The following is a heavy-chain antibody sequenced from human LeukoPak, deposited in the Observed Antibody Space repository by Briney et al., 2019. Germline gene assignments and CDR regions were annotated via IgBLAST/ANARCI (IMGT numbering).Heavy chain of an antibody. CDR3: TTAPRITISFV. J-gene: IGHJ4*02. V-gene: IGHV3-15*01. CDR1: GFTFSNAW. Sequence: GGSLRLSCAASGFTFSNAWMSWVRQAPGKGLEWVSRIKSKTDGGTTDYAAPVKGRFTISRDDSKNTLYLQMNSLKTEDTAVYYCTTAPRITISFVWGQGTLVTVSS. CDR2: IKSKTDGGTT. D-gene: IGHD3-3*01.